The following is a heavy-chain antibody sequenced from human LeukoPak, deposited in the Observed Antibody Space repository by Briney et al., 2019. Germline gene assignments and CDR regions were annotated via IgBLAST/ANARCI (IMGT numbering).Heavy chain of an antibody. Sequence: PSETLSLTCVVYGGAFSGYYWSWIRQPPGKWLEWIGEINHRGSTNYNPSLKSRVSISVDTSKNQFSLKLSSVTAADTAVYYCARETSQKGAHYMDVWGKGTTVTISS. CDR3: ARETSQKGAHYMDV. V-gene: IGHV4-34*01. CDR1: GGAFSGYY. D-gene: IGHD3-16*01. CDR2: INHRGST. J-gene: IGHJ6*03.